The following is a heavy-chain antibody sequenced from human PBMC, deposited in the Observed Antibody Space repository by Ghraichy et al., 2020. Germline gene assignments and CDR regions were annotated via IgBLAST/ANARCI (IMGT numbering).Heavy chain of an antibody. Sequence: GGSLRLSCAASGFTFSRSSMNWVRQAPGKGLEWLSYISSSSRSILYADSVKGRFTISRDNAKKSLYLQMNSLRDEDTAVYYCARDLVSDYGGDAFDIWGQGTMVTVSS. CDR3: ARDLVSDYGGDAFDI. CDR2: ISSSSRSI. V-gene: IGHV3-48*02. J-gene: IGHJ3*02. D-gene: IGHD4/OR15-4a*01. CDR1: GFTFSRSS.